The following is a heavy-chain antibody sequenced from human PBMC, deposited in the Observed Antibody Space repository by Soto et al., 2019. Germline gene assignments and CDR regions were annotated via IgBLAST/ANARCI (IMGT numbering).Heavy chain of an antibody. CDR2: MNPNRGNT. CDR1: GYTFTSYD. D-gene: IGHD3-3*01. V-gene: IGHV1-8*01. J-gene: IGHJ6*03. CDR3: ASQAISYYDFWSGWTHYYYMDV. Sequence: ASVKVSCKASGYTFTSYDINWVRQATGQGLEWMRWMNPNRGNTGYAQKFQGRVTMTRNTSISTAYMELSSLRSEDTAVYYCASQAISYYDFWSGWTHYYYMDVWGKGTTVTVSS.